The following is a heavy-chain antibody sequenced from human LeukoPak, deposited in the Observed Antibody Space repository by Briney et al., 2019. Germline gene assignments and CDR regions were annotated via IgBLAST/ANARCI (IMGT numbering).Heavy chain of an antibody. J-gene: IGHJ4*02. Sequence: GGSLRLSCSGSGFSFSSYAMHWVRQAPGKGLQYVSVISDKGVSTSYADSVKGRFTISRDNSKNTLYLQMNSLRAEDTAVYFCARDRGGYFDYWGQGTLVTVSS. V-gene: IGHV3-64*04. CDR3: ARDRGGYFDY. CDR2: ISDKGVST. CDR1: GFSFSSYA. D-gene: IGHD3-10*01.